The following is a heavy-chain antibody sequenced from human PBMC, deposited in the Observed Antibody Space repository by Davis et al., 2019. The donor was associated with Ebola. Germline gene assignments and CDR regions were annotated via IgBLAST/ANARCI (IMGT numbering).Heavy chain of an antibody. J-gene: IGHJ6*02. V-gene: IGHV5-10-1*01. CDR2: IDPSDSYT. CDR3: ARAFMVRGVITYYYYYYGMDV. D-gene: IGHD3-10*01. Sequence: GGSLRLSCKSSGYSFTSFWIGWVRQMPGKGLEWMGRIDPSDSYTNCSPSFQGHVTISADKSISTAYLQWSSLKASDTAMYYCARAFMVRGVITYYYYYYGMDVWGQGTTVTVSS. CDR1: GYSFTSFW.